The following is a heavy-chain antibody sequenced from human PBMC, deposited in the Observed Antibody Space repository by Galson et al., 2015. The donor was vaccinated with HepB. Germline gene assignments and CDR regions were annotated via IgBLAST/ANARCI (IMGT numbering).Heavy chain of an antibody. Sequence: LRLSCAASGFTFSSYAMSWVRQAPGKGLEWVSAISGSGGSTYYADSVKGRFTISRDNSKNTLYLQMNSLRAEDTAVYYCAKGPLNYYDSSGYYWDYWGQGTLVTVSS. D-gene: IGHD3-22*01. V-gene: IGHV3-23*01. J-gene: IGHJ4*02. CDR1: GFTFSSYA. CDR2: ISGSGGST. CDR3: AKGPLNYYDSSGYYWDY.